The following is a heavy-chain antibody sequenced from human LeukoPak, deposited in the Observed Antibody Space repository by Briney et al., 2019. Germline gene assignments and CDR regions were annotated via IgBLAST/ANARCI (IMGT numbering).Heavy chain of an antibody. CDR2: INHSGST. V-gene: IGHV4-34*01. D-gene: IGHD4-17*01. Sequence: SETLSLTCAVYGGSFSGYYWSWIRQPPGKGLEWIGEINHSGSTNYNPSLKSRVTISVDTSKNQSSLKLSSVTAADTAVYYCARGYGAHSMDVWGQGTTVTVSS. CDR1: GGSFSGYY. CDR3: ARGYGAHSMDV. J-gene: IGHJ6*02.